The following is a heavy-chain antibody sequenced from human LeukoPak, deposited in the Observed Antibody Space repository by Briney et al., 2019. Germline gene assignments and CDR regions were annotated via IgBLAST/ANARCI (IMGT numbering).Heavy chain of an antibody. CDR1: GYTFTSYD. CDR3: ARGRPFLRRFDY. Sequence: ASVKVSCKAPGYTFTSYDINWVRQATGQGLEWMGWMNPNSGNTGYAQKFQGRVTITRNTSISTAYMELSSLRSEDTAVYYCARGRPFLRRFDYWGQGTLVTVSS. V-gene: IGHV1-8*03. CDR2: MNPNSGNT. D-gene: IGHD3-16*01. J-gene: IGHJ4*02.